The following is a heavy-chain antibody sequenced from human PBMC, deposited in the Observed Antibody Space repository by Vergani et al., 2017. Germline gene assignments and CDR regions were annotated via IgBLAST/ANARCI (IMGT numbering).Heavy chain of an antibody. D-gene: IGHD6-19*01. J-gene: IGHJ3*02. V-gene: IGHV3-33*05. CDR1: GFKFSQFG. CDR2: ISYDGSKT. CDR3: AKVGRSEVAGTFGAFDI. Sequence: QVQLVESGGGVVQPGTSLRLSCEASGFKFSQFGMHWVRQGPGKGLEWVAFISYDGSKTQYADSVKGRFTISRDISKNTLFLHMNSLRPEDTAVYYCAKVGRSEVAGTFGAFDIWGQGTIVTVSS.